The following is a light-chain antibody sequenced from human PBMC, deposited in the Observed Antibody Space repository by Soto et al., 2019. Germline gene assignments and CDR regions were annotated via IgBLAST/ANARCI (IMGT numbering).Light chain of an antibody. CDR2: EVT. CDR1: SSDVGCYNY. Sequence: QSALTQPASVSGAPGQSITISCTGTSSDVGCYNYVSWFQQHPDKAPKLVIYEVTHRPSGFSDRFSGSKSGNTAFLTISGLQTEDEADYYCSSYANTNTYVFGTGTKVTVL. V-gene: IGLV2-14*01. CDR3: SSYANTNTYV. J-gene: IGLJ1*01.